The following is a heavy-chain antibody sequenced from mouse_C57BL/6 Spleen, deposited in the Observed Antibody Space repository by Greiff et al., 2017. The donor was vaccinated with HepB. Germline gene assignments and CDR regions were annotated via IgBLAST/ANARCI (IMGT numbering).Heavy chain of an antibody. CDR2: IDPSDSYT. J-gene: IGHJ4*01. CDR3: ARDYGSSYAMDY. Sequence: VQLQQPGAELVRPGTSVKLSCKASGYTFTSYWMHWVKQRPGQGLEWIGVIDPSDSYTNYNQKFKGKATLTVDTSSSTAYMQLSSLTSEDSAVYDCARDYGSSYAMDYWGQGTSVTVSS. D-gene: IGHD1-1*01. CDR1: GYTFTSYW. V-gene: IGHV1-59*01.